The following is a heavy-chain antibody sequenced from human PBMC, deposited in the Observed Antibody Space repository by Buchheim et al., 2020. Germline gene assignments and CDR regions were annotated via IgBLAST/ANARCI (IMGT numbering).Heavy chain of an antibody. CDR3: AKDAYGSGSYYNEYYYYYMDV. V-gene: IGHV3-23*01. CDR1: GFTFSSYA. D-gene: IGHD3-10*01. CDR2: ISGSGGST. Sequence: EVQLLESGGGLVQPGGSLRLSCAASGFTFSSYAMSWVRQAPGKGLEWVSAISGSGGSTYYADSVKGRFTISRDNSKNTLYLQMNSLRAEDTAVYYCAKDAYGSGSYYNEYYYYYMDVWGKGTT. J-gene: IGHJ6*03.